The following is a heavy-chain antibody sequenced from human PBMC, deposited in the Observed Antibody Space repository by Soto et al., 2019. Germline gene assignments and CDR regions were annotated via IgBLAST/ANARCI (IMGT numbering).Heavy chain of an antibody. CDR2: IDPSDSCT. D-gene: IGHD3-22*01. J-gene: IGHJ6*02. Sequence: SLRISCKGSEYSFTSYWISCVRHMPGKGLEWMGRIDPSDSCTNYSPSFHGHVTISADKSISTASLQWSSLKASDTATYYCARLGYDSSGYYYYYGMDVWGQGTTVPVSS. CDR1: EYSFTSYW. V-gene: IGHV5-10-1*01. CDR3: ARLGYDSSGYYYYYGMDV.